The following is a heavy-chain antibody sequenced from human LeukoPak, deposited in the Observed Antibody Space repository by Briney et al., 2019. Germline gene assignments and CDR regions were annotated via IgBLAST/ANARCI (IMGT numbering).Heavy chain of an antibody. J-gene: IGHJ5*01. CDR3: ARGGSYSWFDS. CDR2: IKQDGSEK. CDR1: GYTFNNYW. Sequence: GGSLRLSCAASGYTFNNYWMTSVRQAPGKGLEWVVAIKQDGSEKYYVDSVKGRFTISRDNAKNSLYLQMNSLRAEDTAVYYCARGGSYSWFDSWGQGTPVTVSS. V-gene: IGHV3-7*01.